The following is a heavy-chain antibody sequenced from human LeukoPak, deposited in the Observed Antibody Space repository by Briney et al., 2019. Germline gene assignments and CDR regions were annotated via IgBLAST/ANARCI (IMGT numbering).Heavy chain of an antibody. D-gene: IGHD5-18*01. CDR3: ARVIKYVDTAMVTPYYYYYMDV. J-gene: IGHJ6*03. Sequence: SETLSLTCTVSGGSISSSTYYWGWIRQPPGKGLEWIGYIYYSGSTNYNPSLKSRVTISVDTSKNQFSLKLSSVTAADTAVYYCARVIKYVDTAMVTPYYYYYMDVWGKGTTVTISS. CDR2: IYYSGST. V-gene: IGHV4-61*05. CDR1: GGSISSSTYY.